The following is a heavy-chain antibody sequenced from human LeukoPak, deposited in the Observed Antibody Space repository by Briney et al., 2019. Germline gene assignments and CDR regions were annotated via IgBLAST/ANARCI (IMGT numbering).Heavy chain of an antibody. CDR3: ARDGNCSGGSCYSGYYYYYMDV. Sequence: LSLTCTVSDDSITIYYWTWVRQAPGKGLEWVSYISSSGSTIYYADSVKGRFTISRDNAKNSLYLQMNRQRAEDTAVYYWARDGNCSGGSCYSGYYYYYMDVWGKGTTVTISS. J-gene: IGHJ6*03. V-gene: IGHV3-11*01. D-gene: IGHD2-15*01. CDR1: DDSITIYY. CDR2: ISSSGSTI.